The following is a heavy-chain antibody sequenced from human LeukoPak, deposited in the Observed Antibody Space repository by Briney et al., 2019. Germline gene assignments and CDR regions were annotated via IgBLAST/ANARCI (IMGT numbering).Heavy chain of an antibody. Sequence: PGGSLRLSCAASGFTFSSYGMHWVRQAPGKGLEWVAVISYDGSNKYYADSVKGRFTISRDNAKNSLYLQMNSLRAEDTAVYYCARDRGYYGSGSYYTYYLDYWGQGTLVTVSS. D-gene: IGHD3-10*01. V-gene: IGHV3-30*12. J-gene: IGHJ4*02. CDR2: ISYDGSNK. CDR1: GFTFSSYG. CDR3: ARDRGYYGSGSYYTYYLDY.